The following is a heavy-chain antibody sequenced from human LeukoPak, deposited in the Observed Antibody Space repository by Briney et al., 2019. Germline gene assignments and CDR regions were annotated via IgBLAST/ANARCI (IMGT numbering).Heavy chain of an antibody. J-gene: IGHJ4*02. Sequence: SETLSLTCAVSGDSFSGFYWSWIRQPPGKGLEWIGEINHSGRTKYNPSLKSRVTISIETSKNQFSLKLSSVTAADTAVYYCSRRPGYSSSSRIYFDFWDQGTLVTVSS. D-gene: IGHD6-6*01. CDR3: SRRPGYSSSSRIYFDF. CDR1: GDSFSGFY. CDR2: INHSGRT. V-gene: IGHV4-34*01.